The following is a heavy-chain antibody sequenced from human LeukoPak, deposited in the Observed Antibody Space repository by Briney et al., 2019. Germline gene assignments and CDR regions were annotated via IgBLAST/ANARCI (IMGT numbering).Heavy chain of an antibody. CDR1: GGSISSGDYY. V-gene: IGHV4-30-4*01. D-gene: IGHD3-22*01. Sequence: SETLSLTCTVSGGSISSGDYYWSWIRQPPGKGLEWLGYIYYSGSTYYNPSLKSRVTISVDTSKNQFSLKLSSVTAADTAVYYCARENYYDSSGYSDWDQGTLVTVSS. CDR3: ARENYYDSSGYSD. CDR2: IYYSGST. J-gene: IGHJ4*02.